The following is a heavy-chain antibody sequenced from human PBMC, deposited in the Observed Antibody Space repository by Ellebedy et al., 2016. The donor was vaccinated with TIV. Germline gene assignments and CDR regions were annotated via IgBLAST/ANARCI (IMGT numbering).Heavy chain of an antibody. CDR2: TAYDGGHR. V-gene: IGHV3-30*07. Sequence: PGGSLRLSCVASGLTSFDYAMHWVRQAPGKGLEWVAVTAYDGGHRYHEDSVKGRFTISRDTSKNTLYLQMNSLRAEDTAVYYCARGGIVAAGTMRYFDSWGQGVLVTVS. J-gene: IGHJ4*02. D-gene: IGHD6-13*01. CDR3: ARGGIVAAGTMRYFDS. CDR1: GLTSFDYA.